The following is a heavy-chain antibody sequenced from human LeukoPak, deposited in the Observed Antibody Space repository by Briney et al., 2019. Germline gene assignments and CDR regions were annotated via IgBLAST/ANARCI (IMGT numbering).Heavy chain of an antibody. CDR1: GFTFSSYA. CDR2: ISGSGGST. CDR3: ARGSSYSSSSPYYYYMDV. Sequence: GGSLRLSCAASGFTFSSYAMSWVRQASGKGLEWVSGISGSGGSTYYADSVKGRFTISRDNAKNSLYLQMNSLRAEDTAVYYCARGSSYSSSSPYYYYMDVWGKGTTVTVSS. J-gene: IGHJ6*03. V-gene: IGHV3-23*01. D-gene: IGHD6-6*01.